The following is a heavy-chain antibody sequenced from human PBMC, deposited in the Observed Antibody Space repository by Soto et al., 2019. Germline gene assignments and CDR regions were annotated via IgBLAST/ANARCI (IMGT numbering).Heavy chain of an antibody. CDR3: ARFPEAYCSTTSCYGFDY. CDR1: GFSFSSYW. V-gene: IGHV3-74*01. J-gene: IGHJ4*02. Sequence: GGSLRLSCTASGFSFSSYWMYWVRQAPGKGLVWVSRINKDGGTTTYADSVKGRFTISRDNAKNTLYLQMNSLRAEDTAVYYCARFPEAYCSTTSCYGFDYWGQGTLVTVSS. D-gene: IGHD2-2*01. CDR2: INKDGGTT.